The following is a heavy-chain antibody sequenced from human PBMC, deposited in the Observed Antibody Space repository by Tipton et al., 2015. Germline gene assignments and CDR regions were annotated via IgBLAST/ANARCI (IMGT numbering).Heavy chain of an antibody. CDR2: IYYSGST. CDR1: GGSISSAGYY. V-gene: IGHV4-31*03. CDR3: ARVPSRTYYYDSSGSERYYYGMDV. D-gene: IGHD3-22*01. Sequence: TLSLTCTVSGGSISSAGYYWSWIRQHPGKGLEFIGYIYYSGSTYYNPSLKSRVTMSVDKSKNQFFLKLSSVTAADTAVYYCARVPSRTYYYDSSGSERYYYGMDVWGQGTTVTVSS. J-gene: IGHJ6*02.